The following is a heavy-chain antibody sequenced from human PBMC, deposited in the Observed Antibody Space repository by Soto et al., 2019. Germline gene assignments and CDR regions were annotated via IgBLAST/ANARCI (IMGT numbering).Heavy chain of an antibody. CDR2: ISGSGGST. Sequence: GGSLRLSCAASGFTFSSYAVSWVRQAPGKGLEWVSAISGSGGSTYYADSVKGRFTISRDNSKNTLYLQMNSLRAEDTAVYYCAKVPYSGSRPWYFDLWGRGTLVTVSS. CDR1: GFTFSSYA. CDR3: AKVPYSGSRPWYFDL. J-gene: IGHJ2*01. V-gene: IGHV3-23*01. D-gene: IGHD1-26*01.